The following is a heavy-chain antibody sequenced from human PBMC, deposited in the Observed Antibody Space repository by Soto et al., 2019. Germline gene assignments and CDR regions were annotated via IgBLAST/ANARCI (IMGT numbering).Heavy chain of an antibody. CDR1: GGSISSGGYS. CDR3: ARALYGDYSTDAFDI. D-gene: IGHD4-17*01. J-gene: IGHJ3*02. V-gene: IGHV4-30-2*01. Sequence: PSETLSLTCAVSGGSISSGGYSWSWIRQPPGKGLEWIGYIYHSGSTYYNPSLKSRVTISVDRSKNQFSLKLSSVTAADTAVYYCARALYGDYSTDAFDIWGQGTMVTVSS. CDR2: IYHSGST.